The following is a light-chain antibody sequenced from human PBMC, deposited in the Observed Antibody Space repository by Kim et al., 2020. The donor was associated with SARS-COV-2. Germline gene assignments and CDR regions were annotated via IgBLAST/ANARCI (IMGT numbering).Light chain of an antibody. Sequence: SYELTQPLSVSVALGQTARITCGGNNIGSKNVHRYQQKPGQAPVLVIYRDSNRPSGIPERFSGSNSGNTATLTISRAQAGDEADYYCQVWDSSTWVFGGGTQLTVL. J-gene: IGLJ3*02. CDR1: NIGSKN. CDR3: QVWDSSTWV. V-gene: IGLV3-9*01. CDR2: RDS.